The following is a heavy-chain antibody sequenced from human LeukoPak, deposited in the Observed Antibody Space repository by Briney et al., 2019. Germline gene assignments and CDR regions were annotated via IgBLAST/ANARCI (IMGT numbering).Heavy chain of an antibody. J-gene: IGHJ3*02. CDR2: ISSSSSYI. V-gene: IGHV3-21*01. CDR3: ARSSPHCSSTSCYNDAFDI. Sequence: GGSLRLSCAASGFTFSSYSMNWVRQAPGKGLEWVSSISSSSSYIYYADSAKGRFTISRDNAKNSLYLQMNSLRAEDTAVYYCARSSPHCSSTSCYNDAFDIWGQGTMVTVSS. D-gene: IGHD2-2*02. CDR1: GFTFSSYS.